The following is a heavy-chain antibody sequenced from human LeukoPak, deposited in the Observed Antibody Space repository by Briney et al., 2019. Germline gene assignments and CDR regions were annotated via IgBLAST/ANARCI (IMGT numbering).Heavy chain of an antibody. CDR2: IYHSGST. Sequence: XYXXGWIRQPPGKGXEWIGSIYHSGSTYYNPSLKRRVTISVDXXKNQFSLKLSSVTAADTAVYYCXXXXXXXXXDPWGXXXXVTVSS. CDR3: XXXXXXXXXDP. V-gene: IGHV4-38-2*01. J-gene: IGHJ5*02. CDR1: XYX.